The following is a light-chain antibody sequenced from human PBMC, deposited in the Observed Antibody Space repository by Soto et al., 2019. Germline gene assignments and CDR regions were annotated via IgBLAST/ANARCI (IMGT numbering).Light chain of an antibody. CDR3: QQYNSWLYT. V-gene: IGKV3-15*01. CDR2: GAS. Sequence: EIVMTQSPATLSVSPGERATLSCRASQSVSSNLAWYQQKPGQAPRLLIYGASTRATGIPARFNGSGSGTEFTLTISRLQSEDFAVYYCQQYNSWLYTFGQGTKLEIK. J-gene: IGKJ2*01. CDR1: QSVSSN.